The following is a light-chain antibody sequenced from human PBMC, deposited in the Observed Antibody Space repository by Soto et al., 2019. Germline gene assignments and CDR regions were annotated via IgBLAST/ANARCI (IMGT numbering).Light chain of an antibody. V-gene: IGKV3-20*01. J-gene: IGKJ5*01. CDR1: QSISKY. Sequence: EIVLTQSGATLSLSPGERVTISCRASQSISKYLAWYQQKPGQAPRLLVYDASSRATGIPDRFSGSGSGTDFTLTISRLEPEDFAVYYCQQYGSSPLGQGTRLEIK. CDR2: DAS. CDR3: QQYGSSP.